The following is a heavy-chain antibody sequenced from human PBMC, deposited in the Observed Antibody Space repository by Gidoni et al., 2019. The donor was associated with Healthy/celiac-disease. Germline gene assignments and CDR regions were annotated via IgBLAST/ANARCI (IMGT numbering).Heavy chain of an antibody. CDR2: IIPIFGTA. J-gene: IGHJ4*02. D-gene: IGHD2-15*01. Sequence: QVQRVHPGAEVKKPGSSVKVSCKASGGTFSSYAISWVRQAPGQGLEWMGGIIPIFGTADYAQKFQGRVTITADESTSTAYMELSSLRSEDTAVYYCARGHCSGGSCYGAPLYYLDYWGQGTLVTVSS. V-gene: IGHV1-69*01. CDR3: ARGHCSGGSCYGAPLYYLDY. CDR1: GGTFSSYA.